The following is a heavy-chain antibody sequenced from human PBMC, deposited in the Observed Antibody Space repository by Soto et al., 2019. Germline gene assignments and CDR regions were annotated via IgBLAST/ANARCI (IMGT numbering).Heavy chain of an antibody. Sequence: ASVKVSCKASGYTFTSYGISWVRQAPGQGLEWMGWISAYNGNTNYAQKLQGRVTMTTDTSTSTAYMELRSLRSDDTAVYYCARDQDWNYGRNLFDPWGQGTLVIVSS. CDR3: ARDQDWNYGRNLFDP. D-gene: IGHD1-7*01. J-gene: IGHJ5*02. V-gene: IGHV1-18*01. CDR2: ISAYNGNT. CDR1: GYTFTSYG.